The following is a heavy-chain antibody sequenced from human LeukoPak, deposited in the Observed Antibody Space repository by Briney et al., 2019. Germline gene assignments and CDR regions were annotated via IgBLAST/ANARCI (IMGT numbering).Heavy chain of an antibody. Sequence: PGGSLRLSCTASGFTFGAYAMHWVRQVPEKGLEWVSLINKDGDATYYADSVNGRFTISRDNSKNSLYLQMNSLRSEDSALYYCATWAFYHGLDAWGRGSTVTVSS. CDR3: ATWAFYHGLDA. CDR2: INKDGDAT. D-gene: IGHD1-26*01. J-gene: IGHJ6*02. V-gene: IGHV3-43*02. CDR1: GFTFGAYA.